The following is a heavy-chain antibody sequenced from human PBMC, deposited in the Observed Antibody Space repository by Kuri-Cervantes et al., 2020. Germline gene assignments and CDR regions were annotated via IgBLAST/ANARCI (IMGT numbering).Heavy chain of an antibody. CDR2: ISYDGSNK. V-gene: IGHV3-30-3*01. CDR3: ARIPVSGSYYAGGYFDY. J-gene: IGHJ4*02. D-gene: IGHD1-26*01. CDR1: GFTFSSHA. Sequence: GESLKISCAASGFTFSSHAMHWVRQAPGKGLEWVAVISYDGSNKYYADSVKGRFTISRDNAKNSLYLQMNSLRAEDTAVYYCARIPVSGSYYAGGYFDYWGQGTLVTVSS.